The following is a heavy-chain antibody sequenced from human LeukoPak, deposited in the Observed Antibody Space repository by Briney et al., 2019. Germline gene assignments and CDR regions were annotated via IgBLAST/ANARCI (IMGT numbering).Heavy chain of an antibody. CDR3: ARDRRYDKGPPDY. Sequence: GASVKVSCKASGYTFTGCYMHWVRQAPGQGLEWMGWINPNSGGTNYAQKFQGRVTMTRDTSISTAYMELSRLRSDDTAVYYCARDRRYDKGPPDYWGQGTLVTVSS. J-gene: IGHJ4*02. V-gene: IGHV1-2*02. CDR2: INPNSGGT. CDR1: GYTFTGCY. D-gene: IGHD3-22*01.